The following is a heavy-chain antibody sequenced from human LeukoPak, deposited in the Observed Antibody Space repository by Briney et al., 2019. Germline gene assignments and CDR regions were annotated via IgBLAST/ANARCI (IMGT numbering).Heavy chain of an antibody. V-gene: IGHV3-48*01. J-gene: IGHJ4*02. CDR2: ISFSSSAI. Sequence: PGGSLRLSCAASGFTFSSYSMNWVRQAPGKGLEWVSYISFSSSAIYYADSVKGRFTISRDNSKNTLYLQMNSLRAEDTAVYYCAKDIPTDSRNYYGSGSHFDYWGQGTLVTVSS. CDR1: GFTFSSYS. CDR3: AKDIPTDSRNYYGSGSHFDY. D-gene: IGHD3-10*01.